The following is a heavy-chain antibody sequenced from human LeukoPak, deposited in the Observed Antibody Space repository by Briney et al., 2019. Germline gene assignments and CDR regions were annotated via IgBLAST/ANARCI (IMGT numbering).Heavy chain of an antibody. CDR2: IYWNDDK. CDR1: GFSLSTSGVG. J-gene: IGHJ4*02. V-gene: IGHV2-5*01. D-gene: IGHD3-22*01. CDR3: AHRGDSSGYYVDNFDH. Sequence: SGPTLVNPTQTLTLTCTFSGFSLSTSGVGVGWIRQPPGKALEWLALIYWNDDKRNSPSLKSRLTITKDTSKNQVVLTMTNMDPVDTATYYCAHRGDSSGYYVDNFDHWGQGTLVTVSS.